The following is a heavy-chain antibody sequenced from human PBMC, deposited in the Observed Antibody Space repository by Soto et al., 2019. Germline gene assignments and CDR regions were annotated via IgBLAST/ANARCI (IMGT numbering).Heavy chain of an antibody. CDR1: GDSVSSNSAA. CDR2: TYYRSRWYN. D-gene: IGHD1-7*01. Sequence: LSQTLSLTCAISGDSVSSNSAAWNWIRPSPSRGLEWLGRTYYRSRWYNDYAVSVKSRITVNPDTSKNQFSLHLNSVTPEDTAVYYCAGITSLQWYYMDVWDKGTTVTVSS. CDR3: AGITSLQWYYMDV. V-gene: IGHV6-1*01. J-gene: IGHJ6*03.